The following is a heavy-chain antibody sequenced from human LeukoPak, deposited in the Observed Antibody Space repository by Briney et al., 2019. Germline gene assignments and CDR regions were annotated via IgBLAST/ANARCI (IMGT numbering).Heavy chain of an antibody. CDR2: INHSGTT. D-gene: IGHD3-22*01. Sequence: SETLSLTCVVYGGSFSGYYWSWIGHPPGKGLEWIGDINHSGTTKYNPSLKSRVTIFVDTSKNQFSLKATSVTAADTAVYYCARGPPYNYDSSGYYRFDYWGQGTLVTVSS. CDR3: ARGPPYNYDSSGYYRFDY. J-gene: IGHJ4*02. V-gene: IGHV4-34*01. CDR1: GGSFSGYY.